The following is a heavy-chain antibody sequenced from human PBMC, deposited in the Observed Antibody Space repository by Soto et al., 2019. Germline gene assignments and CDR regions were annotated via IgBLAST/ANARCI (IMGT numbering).Heavy chain of an antibody. Sequence: QVQLVQSGAEVQKPGASVKVSCKASGYTFTNYGINWVRQAPGQGLEWLGWISAYNGNTNYAQKPQGRVTMTTDTSTRTAYMELRSLSSDDTAVYYCARGDIVVVVAAFDFWGQGTLVTVSS. D-gene: IGHD2-15*01. CDR3: ARGDIVVVVAAFDF. CDR1: GYTFTNYG. CDR2: ISAYNGNT. V-gene: IGHV1-18*01. J-gene: IGHJ4*02.